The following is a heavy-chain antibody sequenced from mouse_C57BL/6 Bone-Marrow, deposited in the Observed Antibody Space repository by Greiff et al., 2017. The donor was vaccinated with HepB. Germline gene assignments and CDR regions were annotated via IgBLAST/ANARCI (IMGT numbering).Heavy chain of an antibody. CDR1: GYTFTSYW. D-gene: IGHD1-1*01. V-gene: IGHV1-72*01. Sequence: QVQLQQPGAELVKPGASVKLSCKASGYTFTSYWMHWVKQRPGRGLEWIGRIDPNSGGTTYNEKFKSKATLHVDKPSSTAYMQLSSLTSKDSAVDYCARDLIYYYGSRGAYWGQGTLVTVSA. J-gene: IGHJ3*01. CDR3: ARDLIYYYGSRGAY. CDR2: IDPNSGGT.